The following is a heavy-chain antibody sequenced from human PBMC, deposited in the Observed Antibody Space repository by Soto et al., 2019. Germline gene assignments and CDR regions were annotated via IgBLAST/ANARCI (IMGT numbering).Heavy chain of an antibody. D-gene: IGHD3-10*01. CDR1: GGSISSGGFY. J-gene: IGHJ4*02. CDR2: IFPSGST. CDR3: ARHNYGSGSTYFDY. Sequence: PSETLSLTCTVSGGSISSGGFYWSWIRQLPEKGLEWIAYIFPSGSTSYNPSLRSRVSISVDTSKNQFSLKLNSMTAADTAVYYCARHNYGSGSTYFDYWGQGTLVTVSS. V-gene: IGHV4-30-4*08.